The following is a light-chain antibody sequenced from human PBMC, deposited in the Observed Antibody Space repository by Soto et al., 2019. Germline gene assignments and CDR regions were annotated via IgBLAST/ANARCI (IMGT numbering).Light chain of an antibody. CDR3: SSYTLL. CDR1: SSDVGGYNY. CDR2: DVS. Sequence: QSALTQPASVSGSPGHSITISCTGTSSDVGGYNYVSWYQQHPGKAPKLMIYDVSNRPSGVSNRFSGSKSGNTASLTISGLQAEDEADYYCSSYTLLFGTGTKVTVL. J-gene: IGLJ1*01. V-gene: IGLV2-14*01.